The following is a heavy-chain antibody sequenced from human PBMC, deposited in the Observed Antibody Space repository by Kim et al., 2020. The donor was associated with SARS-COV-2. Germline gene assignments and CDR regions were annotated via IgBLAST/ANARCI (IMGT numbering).Heavy chain of an antibody. D-gene: IGHD6-13*01. J-gene: IGHJ4*01. Sequence: GRSLRLSCAASGFTFSSYDMHWIRQAPGKGLEWVAVISYDGSNKYYADSVKGRFTISRDNSRNTVYLQMNSLRAADTAVYYCAKVYCAADPCVSSYYFD. CDR2: ISYDGSNK. CDR1: GFTFSSYD. CDR3: AKVYCAADPCVSSYYFD. V-gene: IGHV3-30*18.